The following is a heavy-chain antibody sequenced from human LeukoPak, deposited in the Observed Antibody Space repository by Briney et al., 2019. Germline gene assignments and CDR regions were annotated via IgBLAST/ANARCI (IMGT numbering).Heavy chain of an antibody. Sequence: SETLSPTCTGSGVSISSGSYYWSWIRQPAGKGLEWIGRIYTSGSTNYNPSLKSRVTISVDTSKHQSSLKLSSVTAADTAVYYCAREPSYYYYGMDVWGQGTTVTVSS. J-gene: IGHJ6*02. CDR2: IYTSGST. V-gene: IGHV4-61*02. CDR1: GVSISSGSYY. CDR3: AREPSYYYYGMDV.